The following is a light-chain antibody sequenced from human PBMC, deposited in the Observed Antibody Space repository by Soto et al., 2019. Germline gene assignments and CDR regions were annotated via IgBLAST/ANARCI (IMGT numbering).Light chain of an antibody. CDR3: SSYTTRSTVV. V-gene: IGLV2-14*01. CDR2: DVY. Sequence: QSALTQPASVSGSPGQSITISCTGTSSDVGGYNYVSWFQQHPGKAPNLMIYDVYRRPSGVSYRFPGSKSGNTAFLTISGLQAEDEAGYYCSSYTTRSTVVFGGGTKLTV. CDR1: SSDVGGYNY. J-gene: IGLJ2*01.